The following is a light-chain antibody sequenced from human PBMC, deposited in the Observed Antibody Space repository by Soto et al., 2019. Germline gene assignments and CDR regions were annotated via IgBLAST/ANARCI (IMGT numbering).Light chain of an antibody. J-gene: IGLJ2*01. V-gene: IGLV1-40*01. CDR3: QSYDSSLSGYVV. CDR2: RNN. Sequence: QSVLTQPPSVSGAPGQRVTISCTGSSSNIGAGYDVNWYQQLPGIAPKLLISRNNNPPSGVPDRFSGSKSGNSASLAITGLQAEDEADYYGQSYDSSLSGYVVFGGRTKLTVL. CDR1: SSNIGAGYD.